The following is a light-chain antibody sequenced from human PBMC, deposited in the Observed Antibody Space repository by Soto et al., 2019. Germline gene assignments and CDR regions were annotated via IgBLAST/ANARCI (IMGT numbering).Light chain of an antibody. J-gene: IGKJ1*01. CDR2: DAS. CDR1: QSISSW. Sequence: DIQMTQSPSTLSASVGDRVTITCRASQSISSWLAWYQQKPGKAPKLLIYDASSLESGVPSRFSGSGSGTEFTLTISSLQPDDFATYYCQQHNSYLVTFGQGTKVEIK. V-gene: IGKV1-5*01. CDR3: QQHNSYLVT.